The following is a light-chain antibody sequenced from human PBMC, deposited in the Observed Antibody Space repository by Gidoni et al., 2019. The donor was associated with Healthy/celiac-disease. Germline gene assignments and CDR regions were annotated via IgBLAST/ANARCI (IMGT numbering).Light chain of an antibody. CDR2: GAS. V-gene: IGKV3-20*01. J-gene: IGKJ2*01. CDR3: QQYGSSPPYT. Sequence: EIGLTQSPGTLSLSPGERATLSCRASQSVSSSYLAWYQQKPGQAPSRLIYGASSRATGIPDRFSGSGSGTDFTLTISRLEPEDFAVYYCQQYGSSPPYTFGQGTKLEIK. CDR1: QSVSSSY.